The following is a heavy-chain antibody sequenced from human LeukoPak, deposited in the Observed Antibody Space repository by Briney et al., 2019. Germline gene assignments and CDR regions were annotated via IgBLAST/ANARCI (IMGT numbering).Heavy chain of an antibody. CDR1: GFTFRSYG. CDR2: IWYEGRNK. CDR3: TRAGQGSVLDY. Sequence: GGSLRLSCAASGFTFRSYGFHWVRQAPGKGLEWVAVIWYEGRNKYYAPSVTGRFTFSSDNSKNPLYLEMNSLRAEDTAVYYCTRAGQGSVLDYWGQGTLVTVSS. V-gene: IGHV3-33*01. D-gene: IGHD2-15*01. J-gene: IGHJ4*02.